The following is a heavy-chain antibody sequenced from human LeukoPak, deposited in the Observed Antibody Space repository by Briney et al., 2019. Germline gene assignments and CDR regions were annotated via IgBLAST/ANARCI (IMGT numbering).Heavy chain of an antibody. V-gene: IGHV3-23*01. D-gene: IGHD3-10*01. Sequence: GGSLRLSCAASGFNFSSYGMSWVRQAPGKGLEWVSFLSSRGGSKYYADSVRGRFTISRDNSKNTLYLQMNSLRAEDTAVYYCAKEPITMVRGVILDYWGQGTLVTVSS. CDR1: GFNFSSYG. CDR2: LSSRGGSK. CDR3: AKEPITMVRGVILDY. J-gene: IGHJ4*02.